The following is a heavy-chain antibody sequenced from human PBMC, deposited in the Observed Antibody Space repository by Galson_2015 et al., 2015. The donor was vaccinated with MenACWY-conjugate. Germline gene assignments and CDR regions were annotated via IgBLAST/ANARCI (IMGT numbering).Heavy chain of an antibody. V-gene: IGHV3-21*04. J-gene: IGHJ6*02. Sequence: SLRLSCAASGFTFSSYSMNWVRQAPGKGLEWVSSISSSSSYIYYADSVKGRFTISRDNSKNTLYLQMNGLRAEDTAVYYCAKGMYGSGNFAAVYGMDVWGQGTTVTVSS. D-gene: IGHD3-10*01. CDR1: GFTFSSYS. CDR3: AKGMYGSGNFAAVYGMDV. CDR2: ISSSSSYI.